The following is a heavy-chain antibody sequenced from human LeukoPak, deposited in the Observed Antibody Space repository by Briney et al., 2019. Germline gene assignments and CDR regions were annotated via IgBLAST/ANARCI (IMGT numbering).Heavy chain of an antibody. CDR2: IYTSGST. Sequence: SQTLSLTCTVSGNSISSGDNYWSWIRQPAGKGLEWIGRIYTSGSTNYNPSLKSRVTISGDTSKNQFSLRLSSVTAADTAVYYCARIYSSSWFLNWFDPWGQGTLVTVSS. CDR3: ARIYSSSWFLNWFDP. V-gene: IGHV4-61*02. D-gene: IGHD6-13*01. J-gene: IGHJ5*02. CDR1: GNSISSGDNY.